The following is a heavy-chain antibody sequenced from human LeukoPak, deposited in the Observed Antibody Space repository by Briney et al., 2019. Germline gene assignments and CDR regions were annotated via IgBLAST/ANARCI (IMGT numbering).Heavy chain of an antibody. V-gene: IGHV1-69*06. D-gene: IGHD3-10*01. CDR3: AREGRYYGSGSYSCDY. Sequence: GASVKVSCKASGGTFSSYAVSWVRQAPGQGLEWMGGIIPIFGTANYAQKFQGRVTITADKSTSTAYMELSRLRSDDTAVYYCAREGRYYGSGSYSCDYWGQGTLVTVSS. J-gene: IGHJ4*02. CDR2: IIPIFGTA. CDR1: GGTFSSYA.